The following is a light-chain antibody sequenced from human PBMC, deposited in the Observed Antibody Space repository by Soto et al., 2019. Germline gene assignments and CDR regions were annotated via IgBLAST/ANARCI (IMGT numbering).Light chain of an antibody. J-gene: IGKJ1*01. V-gene: IGKV3-20*01. Sequence: EIVLTQSPGTLSLSPGERAALSCRASQSVSSAYLAWYRPKPGQAPRLLIYSASTRATGIPNRFSGSGSGTDFTLTINRLEPEDFAVYYCQQYGSSPWTFGQGTKVEVK. CDR2: SAS. CDR1: QSVSSAY. CDR3: QQYGSSPWT.